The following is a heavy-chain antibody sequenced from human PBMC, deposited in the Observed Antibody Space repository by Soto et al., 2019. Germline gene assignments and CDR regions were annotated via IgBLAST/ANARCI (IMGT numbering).Heavy chain of an antibody. CDR3: TTENTGTRPTVALDF. J-gene: IGHJ4*02. CDR2: ISTFNGNT. CDR1: CYTVINYG. V-gene: IGHV1-18*04. D-gene: IGHD6-19*01. Sequence: EASVKVSVMTSCYTVINYGITCVRQAPGQGLEWMGWISTFNGNTNYAQKFQGRVTMTRDTSTTTAYMELRTLRSDDTAMYYCTTENTGTRPTVALDFWGQGTLVTVSS.